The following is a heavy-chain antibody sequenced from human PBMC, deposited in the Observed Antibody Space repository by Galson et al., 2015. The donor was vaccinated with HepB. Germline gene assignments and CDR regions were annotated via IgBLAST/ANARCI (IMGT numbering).Heavy chain of an antibody. CDR2: IYPGAST. Sequence: TLSLTCTVSGGSITSGTYYWSWVRQPAGKGLEWIGRIYPGASTNYNPSLKSRLIMSVDMSKNQFSLKLSSVTAADTAVYYCARHQGSSWYWLDYWGQGTLVTVSS. J-gene: IGHJ4*02. D-gene: IGHD6-13*01. V-gene: IGHV4-61*02. CDR3: ARHQGSSWYWLDY. CDR1: GGSITSGTYY.